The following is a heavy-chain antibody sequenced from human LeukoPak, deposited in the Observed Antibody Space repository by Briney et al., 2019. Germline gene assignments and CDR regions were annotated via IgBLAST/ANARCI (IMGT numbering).Heavy chain of an antibody. CDR2: IYYSGST. Sequence: PPETLSLTCTVSGGSISSYYWSWIRQPPGKGLEWIGYIYYSGSTNYNPSLKSRVTISVDTSKNQFSLKVNSVTAADTAAYYCARNHGGWFDSWGQGTLVTVSS. V-gene: IGHV4-59*01. CDR3: ARNHGGWFDS. D-gene: IGHD4-23*01. J-gene: IGHJ5*01. CDR1: GGSISSYY.